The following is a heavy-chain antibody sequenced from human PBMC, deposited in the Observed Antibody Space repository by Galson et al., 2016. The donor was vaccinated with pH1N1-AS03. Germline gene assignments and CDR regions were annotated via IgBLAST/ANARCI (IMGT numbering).Heavy chain of an antibody. V-gene: IGHV3-49*03. CDR3: SLEYLEFYFAY. CDR2: IRRAGFGAAN. J-gene: IGHJ4*01. Sequence: SLRLSCAVSGSPFRDYAVTWFRQAPGKGLEWVGFIRRAGFGAANDYAASVKGRFTISRDDSKNIAYLQMSSLKIEDTAVYYCSLEYLEFYFAYWGQGTLVTVSS. CDR1: GSPFRDYA. D-gene: IGHD1-20*01.